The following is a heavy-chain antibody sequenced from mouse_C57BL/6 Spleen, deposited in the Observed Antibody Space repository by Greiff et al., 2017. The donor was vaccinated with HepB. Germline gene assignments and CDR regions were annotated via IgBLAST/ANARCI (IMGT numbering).Heavy chain of an antibody. J-gene: IGHJ4*01. CDR1: GYTFTSYW. D-gene: IGHD2-4*01. CDR3: ARKTNYAYYYAMDY. V-gene: IGHV1-69*01. Sequence: QVQLQQPGAELVMPGASVKLSCKASGYTFTSYWMHWVKQRPGQGLEWIGEIDPSDSYTNYNQKFKGKSTLTVDKSYSTAYMQLSSLTSEDSAVYYCARKTNYAYYYAMDYWGQGTSVTVSS. CDR2: IDPSDSYT.